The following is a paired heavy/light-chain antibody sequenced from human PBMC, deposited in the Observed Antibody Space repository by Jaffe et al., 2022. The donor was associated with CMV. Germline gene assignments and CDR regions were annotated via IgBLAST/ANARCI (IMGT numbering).Heavy chain of an antibody. Sequence: QVQLVQSGPEMKTPGASVKVSCKASGYVFPSYGVTWVRQAPGHGLEWVGWISAYNGKTNYPERFQGRVTVTKDTPTSSVYMEMRSLRSDDTAIYYCVRDLRRLTATTVLDPAEYWGQGTLVIVSS. CDR3: VRDLRRLTATTVLDPAEY. CDR1: GYVFPSYG. CDR2: ISAYNGKT. V-gene: IGHV1-18*01. J-gene: IGHJ4*02. D-gene: IGHD1-20*01.
Light chain of an antibody. CDR3: QLRASWPPMYT. V-gene: IGKV3-11*01. CDR2: DTS. CDR1: QSFSGN. Sequence: EVVLTQSPATLSLSPGERATLSCRASQSFSGNLAWYQQKPGQAPRLLIYDTSNRATDIPARFTGSGSETDFTLTISSLESEDFTYYFCQLRASWPPMYTFGQGTKLEIK. J-gene: IGKJ2*01.